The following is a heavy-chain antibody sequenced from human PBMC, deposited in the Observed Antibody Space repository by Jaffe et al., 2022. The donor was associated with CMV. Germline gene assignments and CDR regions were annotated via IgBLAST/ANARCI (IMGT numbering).Heavy chain of an antibody. CDR2: VKSEIDGGTI. D-gene: IGHD2-8*02. J-gene: IGHJ4*02. CDR3: TTGIRGPTGARVDY. CDR1: GFTFKYAW. V-gene: IGHV3-15*01. Sequence: EVQLVESGGVLVKPGGSLTLSCEASGFTFKYAWMSWVRQAPGKGLEWVGRVKSEIDGGTIDYAAPAKGRFTISRDDSRNTLYLHINSVQTEDTAMYYCTTGIRGPTGARVDYWGQGTLVTVSS.